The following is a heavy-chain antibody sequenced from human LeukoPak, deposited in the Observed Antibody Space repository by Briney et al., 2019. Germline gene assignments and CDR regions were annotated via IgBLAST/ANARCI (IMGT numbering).Heavy chain of an antibody. CDR3: ARGQYQLSPYYYGMDV. V-gene: IGHV1-8*01. CDR1: GYTFTSYD. J-gene: IGHJ6*02. Sequence: ASVKVSCKASGYTFTSYDINWVRQATGQGLEWMGWMSPNSGNTGYAQKFQGRVTMTRNTSISTAYMELSGLRSEDTAVYYCARGQYQLSPYYYGMDVWGQGTTVAVSS. CDR2: MSPNSGNT. D-gene: IGHD2-2*01.